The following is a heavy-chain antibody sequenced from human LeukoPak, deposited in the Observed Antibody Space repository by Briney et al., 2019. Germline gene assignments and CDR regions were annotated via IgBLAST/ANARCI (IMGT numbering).Heavy chain of an antibody. CDR1: GFTFDDYA. CDR2: IWYDGSNK. CDR3: ARDIGIAAAGTGY. J-gene: IGHJ4*02. V-gene: IGHV3-33*08. D-gene: IGHD6-13*01. Sequence: AGGSLRLSCAASGFTFDDYAVHWVRQAPGKGLEWVAVIWYDGSNKYYADSVKGRFTISRDNSKNTLYLQMNSLRAEDTAVYYCARDIGIAAAGTGYWGQGTLVTVSS.